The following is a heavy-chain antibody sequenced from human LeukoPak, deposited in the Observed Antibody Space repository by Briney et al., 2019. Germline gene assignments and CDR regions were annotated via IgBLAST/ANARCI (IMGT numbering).Heavy chain of an antibody. D-gene: IGHD3-22*01. J-gene: IGHJ4*02. V-gene: IGHV3-23*01. CDR3: ARGPVYYYDSSGYPH. CDR1: GFTFSSYA. Sequence: GESLRLSCAASGFTFSSYAMSWVRQAPGKGLEWVSAISGSGGSTYYADSVKGRFTISRDNSKNTLYLQMNSLRAEDTAVYYCARGPVYYYDSSGYPHWGQGTLVTVSS. CDR2: ISGSGGST.